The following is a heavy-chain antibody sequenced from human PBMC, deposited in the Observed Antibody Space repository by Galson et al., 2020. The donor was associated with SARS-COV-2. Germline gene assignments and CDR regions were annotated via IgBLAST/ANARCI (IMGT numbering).Heavy chain of an antibody. CDR3: AKEAWVEELRSPIDL. CDR2: ITGSGETT. D-gene: IGHD1-26*01. Sequence: PGGSLSLSCAASGFTFSKYAMNWVRQAPGKGLEWVSAITGSGETTYYADSVKGRFTVSRDNSQNTLYLQMHSLRAEDTAVYYCAKEAWVEELRSPIDLWGQGALFTVS. V-gene: IGHV3-23*01. CDR1: GFTFSKYA. J-gene: IGHJ5*02.